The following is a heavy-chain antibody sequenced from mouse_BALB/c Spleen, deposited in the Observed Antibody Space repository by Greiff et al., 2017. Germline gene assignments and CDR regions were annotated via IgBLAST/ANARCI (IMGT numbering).Heavy chain of an antibody. Sequence: EVQRVESGPGLVKPSQSLSLTCTVTGYSITSDYAWNWIRQFPGNKLEWMGYISYSGSTSYNPSLKSRISITRDTSKNQFFLQLNSVTTEDTATYYCARATFITDAMDYWGQGTSVTVSS. CDR2: ISYSGST. V-gene: IGHV3-2*02. CDR1: GYSITSDYA. J-gene: IGHJ4*01. CDR3: ARATFITDAMDY. D-gene: IGHD1-1*01.